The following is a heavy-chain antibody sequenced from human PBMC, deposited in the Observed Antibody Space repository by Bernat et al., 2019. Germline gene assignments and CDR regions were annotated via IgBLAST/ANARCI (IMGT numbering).Heavy chain of an antibody. CDR3: AHLKQLVPDY. V-gene: IGHV2-5*02. J-gene: IGHJ4*02. CDR2: IYSDEDK. Sequence: QITLKESGPTLVKPTQTLTLTCTFSGFSLSTSGVAVGWIRQPPGKALEWLALIYSDEDKRYSPSLRSRLTITKDTSKNQVVLTMTNMDAVDTATYYCAHLKQLVPDYWGQGTLVTVSS. CDR1: GFSLSTSGVA. D-gene: IGHD6-13*01.